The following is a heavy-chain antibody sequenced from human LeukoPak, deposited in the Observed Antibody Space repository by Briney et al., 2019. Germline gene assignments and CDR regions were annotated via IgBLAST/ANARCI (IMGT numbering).Heavy chain of an antibody. CDR3: ARDLNRYWFDP. V-gene: IGHV3-23*01. J-gene: IGHJ5*02. CDR2: ISASGGST. CDR1: GFTFSSYD. D-gene: IGHD1-14*01. Sequence: GGSLRLSCVDSGFTFSSYDMSWVRQIPGKGLEWVSAISASGGSTYYADSVKGRFTISRDNSKSTLYLQMNSLRAEDTAIFYCARDLNRYWFDPWGQGTLVTVSS.